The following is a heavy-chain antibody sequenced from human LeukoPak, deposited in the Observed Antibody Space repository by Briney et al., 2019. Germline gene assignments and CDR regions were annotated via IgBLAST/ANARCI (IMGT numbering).Heavy chain of an antibody. CDR2: ITTSSSTI. J-gene: IGHJ4*02. D-gene: IGHD3-22*01. CDR3: ASSYYYDSSGYYSSFDY. CDR1: GIIFSNYN. Sequence: GGSLRLSCAASGIIFSNYNMNWVRQAPGRGLEWVSYITTSSSTIYYADSVRGRFTVSRDNAKNSLYLQMNSLRAEDTAVYYCASSYYYDSSGYYSSFDYWGQGTLVIVSS. V-gene: IGHV3-48*04.